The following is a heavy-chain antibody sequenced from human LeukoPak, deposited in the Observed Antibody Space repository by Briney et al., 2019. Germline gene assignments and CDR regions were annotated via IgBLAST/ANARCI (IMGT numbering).Heavy chain of an antibody. J-gene: IGHJ4*02. CDR2: IKQDGSEK. Sequence: GGSLRLSCAASGFTFSSYWMSWVRQAPGKGLEWVANIKQDGSEKYYVDSVKGRFTISRDNAKNSLYLQMNSLRAEDTAVYYCARDSGSTDYYDSSGYLIDYWGQGTLVTVSS. D-gene: IGHD3-22*01. CDR3: ARDSGSTDYYDSSGYLIDY. V-gene: IGHV3-7*01. CDR1: GFTFSSYW.